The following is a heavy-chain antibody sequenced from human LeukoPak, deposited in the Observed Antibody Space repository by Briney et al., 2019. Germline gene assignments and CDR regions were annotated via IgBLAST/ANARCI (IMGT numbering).Heavy chain of an antibody. CDR1: GFTFSSYI. J-gene: IGHJ3*02. CDR3: ARDYDYVWGSYAFDI. D-gene: IGHD3-16*01. Sequence: GGSLRLSCAASGFTFSSYIINWVRQAPGKGLEWVSSISSTSSYIYYADSVKGRFTISRDNSKNTLYLQMNSLRAEDTAVYYCARDYDYVWGSYAFDIWGQGTMVTVSS. V-gene: IGHV3-21*01. CDR2: ISSTSSYI.